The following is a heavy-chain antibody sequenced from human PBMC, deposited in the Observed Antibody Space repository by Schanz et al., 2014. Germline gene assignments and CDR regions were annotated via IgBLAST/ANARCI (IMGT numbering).Heavy chain of an antibody. D-gene: IGHD3-3*01. Sequence: QVQLQESGPGLVKPSETLSLTCTVSGDSIGTYQWSWIRQPPGKGLEWIGYVYHSGVTTYKSSLKSRVSIPVDTKKNHFSLKLTSVTAADTAVYYCARSTYDFWSAFDYWGQGILVAVSS. V-gene: IGHV4-59*08. CDR3: ARSTYDFWSAFDY. J-gene: IGHJ4*02. CDR2: VYHSGVT. CDR1: GDSIGTYQ.